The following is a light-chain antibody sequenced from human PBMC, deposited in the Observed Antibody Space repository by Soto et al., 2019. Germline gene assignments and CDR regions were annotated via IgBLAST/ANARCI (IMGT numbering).Light chain of an antibody. CDR2: DVS. CDR1: SSDVGGYNY. Sequence: QSALTQPRSVSGSHGQSVTISCTGTSSDVGGYNYVSWYQLHPGTAPKLMIYDVSKRPSGVPDRFSGSKSGNTASLTISGLQAEDEADYYCCSYAGSYTWVFGGGTKLTVL. V-gene: IGLV2-11*01. CDR3: CSYAGSYTWV. J-gene: IGLJ3*02.